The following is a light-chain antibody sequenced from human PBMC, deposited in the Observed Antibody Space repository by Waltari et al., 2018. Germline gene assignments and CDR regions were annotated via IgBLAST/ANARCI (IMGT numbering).Light chain of an antibody. J-gene: IGKJ5*01. Sequence: DIRLTQSPSHLSASVGDRVTITCRASQDVQKYLNWYQQKPGKAPKLLMYAGSSLQSGVPSRCSGSGFGTDCTLTITSLQPEDFGSYYCQQSYSPPPITVGQGTRLEIK. CDR1: QDVQKY. CDR3: QQSYSPPPIT. V-gene: IGKV1-39*01. CDR2: AGS.